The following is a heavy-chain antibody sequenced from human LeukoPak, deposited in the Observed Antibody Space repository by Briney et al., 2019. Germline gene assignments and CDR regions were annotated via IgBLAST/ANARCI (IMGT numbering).Heavy chain of an antibody. CDR1: GFTFSSYS. CDR2: ISSSSSYI. CDR3: ARARIAVAGPLDY. Sequence: GGSLRLSCAASGFTFSSYSMDWVRQAPGKGLEWVSSISSSSSYIYYADSVKGRFTISRDNAKNSLYLQMNSLRAEDTAVYYCARARIAVAGPLDYWGQGTLVTVSS. V-gene: IGHV3-21*01. D-gene: IGHD6-19*01. J-gene: IGHJ4*02.